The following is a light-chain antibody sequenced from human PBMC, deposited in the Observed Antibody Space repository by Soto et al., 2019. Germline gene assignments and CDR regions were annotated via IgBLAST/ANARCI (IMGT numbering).Light chain of an antibody. J-gene: IGKJ3*01. V-gene: IGKV1-33*01. CDR2: DAS. CDR3: QHYDSLPPIT. Sequence: DIQMTQSPSPLSASVGDRLTITCQASRDIGNHLNWYQQKAGKVPKLLIYDASKLETGVPSRFSGSGSGTHFTFTISSLQPEDVATYYCQHYDSLPPITFGPGTKVDVK. CDR1: RDIGNH.